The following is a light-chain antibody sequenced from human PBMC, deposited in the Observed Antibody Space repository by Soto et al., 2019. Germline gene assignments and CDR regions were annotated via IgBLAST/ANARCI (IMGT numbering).Light chain of an antibody. CDR1: QSVSTY. Sequence: GLTMSAATLSLNPKERATLSCRASQSVSTYLAWYQQRPGQAPRLLISGASSRASGVPDRFSGSGSETDFTLIISRPQPEDFALYYCQQYGGSPITFGQGARLAIK. CDR2: GAS. J-gene: IGKJ5*01. CDR3: QQYGGSPIT. V-gene: IGKV3-20*01.